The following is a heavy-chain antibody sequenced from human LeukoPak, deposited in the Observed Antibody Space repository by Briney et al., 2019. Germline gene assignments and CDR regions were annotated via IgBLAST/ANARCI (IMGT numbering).Heavy chain of an antibody. CDR1: GGSISSYY. V-gene: IGHV4-59*08. J-gene: IGHJ4*02. CDR2: IYYSGST. Sequence: SETLSLTCTVSGGSISSYYWSWIRQPPGKGLEWIGYIYYSGSTNYNPSLKSRVTISVDTSKNQFSLKLSSVTAADTAVYYCARQTSRGYDFWSGYYAPGGYFDYWGQGTLVTVSS. D-gene: IGHD3-3*01. CDR3: ARQTSRGYDFWSGYYAPGGYFDY.